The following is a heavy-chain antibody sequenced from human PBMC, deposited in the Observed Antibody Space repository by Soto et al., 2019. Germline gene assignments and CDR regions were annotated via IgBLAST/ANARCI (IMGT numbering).Heavy chain of an antibody. Sequence: QVQLQQLGAGLLKPSETLSLTCAVYGGSFSGYYWSWIRQPPGKGLEWIGEINHSGSTNYNPSLMSRVTISVDTAKIQLSRKLGSVAAADTAVYYCAGGVAKVRSGGNTKWYLELCVRCTLVTVSS. CDR3: AGGVAKVRSGGNTKWYLEL. D-gene: IGHD6-19*01. CDR2: INHSGST. CDR1: GGSFSGYY. J-gene: IGHJ2*01. V-gene: IGHV4-34*01.